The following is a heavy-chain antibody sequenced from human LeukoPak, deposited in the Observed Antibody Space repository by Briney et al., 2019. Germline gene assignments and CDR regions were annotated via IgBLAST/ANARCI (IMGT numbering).Heavy chain of an antibody. CDR1: GGSFSGHY. Sequence: SETLSLTCAVYGGSFSGHYWSWIRQPPGKGLEWIGEINHSGSTNYNPSLKSRVTISVDTSKNQFSLKLSSVTAADTAVYYCSQGGRWLHLGAFDIWGQGTMVTVSS. CDR2: INHSGST. V-gene: IGHV4-34*03. CDR3: SQGGRWLHLGAFDI. D-gene: IGHD5-24*01. J-gene: IGHJ3*02.